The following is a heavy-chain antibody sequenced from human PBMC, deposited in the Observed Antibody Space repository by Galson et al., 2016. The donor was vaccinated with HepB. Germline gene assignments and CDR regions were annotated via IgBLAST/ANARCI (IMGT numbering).Heavy chain of an antibody. J-gene: IGHJ6*02. CDR1: GFTFSDYY. CDR2: ISSISTTM. D-gene: IGHD3-3*01. Sequence: SLRLSCAASGFTFSDYYMSWIRQAPGKGLEWVSYISSISTTMYYADSVEGRSTISRDNAKRSLDLQLNSLRVEDTAVYYCARGKSHKSNSYDGMDVWGQGTTVTVSS. V-gene: IGHV3-11*01. CDR3: ARGKSHKSNSYDGMDV.